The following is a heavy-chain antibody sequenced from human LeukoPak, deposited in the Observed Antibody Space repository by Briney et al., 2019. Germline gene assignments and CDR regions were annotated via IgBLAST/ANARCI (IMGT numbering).Heavy chain of an antibody. CDR3: ARGRDDYDAFDI. Sequence: ASVKVSCKASGYTFTSYDINWVRQATGQGLEWMGWMNPNSGNTGYAQKFQGRVTITRNTSISTAYMELSSLRSEDTAVYYCARGRDDYDAFDIWGQGAMVTVSS. V-gene: IGHV1-8*03. CDR2: MNPNSGNT. J-gene: IGHJ3*02. D-gene: IGHD4-11*01. CDR1: GYTFTSYD.